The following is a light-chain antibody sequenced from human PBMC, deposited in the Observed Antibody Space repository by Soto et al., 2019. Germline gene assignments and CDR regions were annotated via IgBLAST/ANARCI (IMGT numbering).Light chain of an antibody. CDR2: DAS. V-gene: IGKV1-33*01. CDR1: HDIRNS. J-gene: IGKJ4*01. CDR3: QQYDNLPLT. Sequence: IQMNQYASSISATIGDRVTITCQASHDIRNSLNWYQQTKGKPPKILISDASNLELGVPSKFSGTGFWTDFSFPIINLQPEDIDTDYCQQYDNLPLTFGGGTKVDIK.